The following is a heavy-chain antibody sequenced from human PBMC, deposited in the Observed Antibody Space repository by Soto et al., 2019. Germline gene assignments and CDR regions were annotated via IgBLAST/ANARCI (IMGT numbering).Heavy chain of an antibody. D-gene: IGHD5-12*01. J-gene: IGHJ4*02. V-gene: IGHV1-69*01. CDR3: ASQFRRDGYDQYYFDY. CDR2: IIPIFGTG. Sequence: QVQLVQSGAEVQKPGSSVKVSCKASGGTFSSYAISWVRQAPGQGLEWMGGIIPIFGTGNYAQKFQGRVTISADESTSTAYMDLSSLRFEDTAIYYCASQFRRDGYDQYYFDYWGQGTLVTVSS. CDR1: GGTFSSYA.